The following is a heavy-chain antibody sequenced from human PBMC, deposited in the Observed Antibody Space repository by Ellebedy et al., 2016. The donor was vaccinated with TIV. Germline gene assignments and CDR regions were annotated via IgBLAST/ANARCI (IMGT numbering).Heavy chain of an antibody. V-gene: IGHV3-48*04. J-gene: IGHJ3*02. CDR3: ARDMAWGNERVNDAFDI. Sequence: GGSLRLSCTASGFTFTPYSMNWVRQAPGKGKEWILYIIHSSITLYYADSVKGRFTFSRDNAKNSLYLQMNGLGAEDTAVYFCARDMAWGNERVNDAFDIWGHGTLVTVSS. D-gene: IGHD7-27*01. CDR2: IIHSSITL. CDR1: GFTFTPYS.